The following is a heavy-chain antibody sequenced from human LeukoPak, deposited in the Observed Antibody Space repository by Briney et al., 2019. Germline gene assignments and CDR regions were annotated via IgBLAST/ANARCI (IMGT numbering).Heavy chain of an antibody. J-gene: IGHJ6*02. Sequence: QPGGSLRLSCVASGFTFNSHAMSWVRQAPGKGLEWVSGISGSGSNTNNAESVRGRFTISRDNSKNTLYLQMNSLRTEDTAVFYCAKHAGYDSYYALDVWGQGTTVTVSS. D-gene: IGHD6-13*01. CDR3: AKHAGYDSYYALDV. V-gene: IGHV3-23*01. CDR2: ISGSGSNT. CDR1: GFTFNSHA.